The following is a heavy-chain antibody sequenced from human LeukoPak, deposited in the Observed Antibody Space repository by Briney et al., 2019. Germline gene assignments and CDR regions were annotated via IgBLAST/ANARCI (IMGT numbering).Heavy chain of an antibody. D-gene: IGHD2-2*01. CDR3: ATGTKPAAMGYYYYYYMDV. V-gene: IGHV1-24*01. Sequence: ASVKVSCTVSGYTLTELSMHWVRQAPGKGLEWMGGFDPEDGETIYAQKFQGRVTMTEDTSTDTAYMELSSLRSEDTAVYYCATGTKPAAMGYYYYYYMDVWGKGTTVTVSS. CDR1: GYTLTELS. CDR2: FDPEDGET. J-gene: IGHJ6*03.